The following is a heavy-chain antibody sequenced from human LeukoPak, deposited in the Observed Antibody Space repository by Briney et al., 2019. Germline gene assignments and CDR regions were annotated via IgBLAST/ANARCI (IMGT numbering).Heavy chain of an antibody. V-gene: IGHV3-30-3*01. CDR1: GFTFSSYA. Sequence: GGSLRLSCAASGFTFSSYAMHWVRQAPGKGLERVAVISYDGSNKYYADSVKGRFTISRDNSKNTLYLQMNSLRAEDTAVYYCARDLGYYDSSGYYLYYFDYWGQGTLVTVSS. CDR2: ISYDGSNK. D-gene: IGHD3-22*01. J-gene: IGHJ4*02. CDR3: ARDLGYYDSSGYYLYYFDY.